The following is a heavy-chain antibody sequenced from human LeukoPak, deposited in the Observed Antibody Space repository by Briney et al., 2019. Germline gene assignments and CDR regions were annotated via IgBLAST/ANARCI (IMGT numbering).Heavy chain of an antibody. Sequence: GASLKISCKGSGSTFTSYWISWVRQMPGKGLEWMGRIDPSDSYTNYSPSFQGHVTISADKSISTAYLQWSSLKASDTAMYYCASHKKYCSSTSCAYYYGMDVWGKGTTVTVSS. CDR3: ASHKKYCSSTSCAYYYGMDV. V-gene: IGHV5-10-1*01. J-gene: IGHJ6*04. CDR2: IDPSDSYT. CDR1: GSTFTSYW. D-gene: IGHD2-2*01.